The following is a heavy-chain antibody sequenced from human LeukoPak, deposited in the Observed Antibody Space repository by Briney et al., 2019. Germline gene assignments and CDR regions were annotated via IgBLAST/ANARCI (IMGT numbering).Heavy chain of an antibody. CDR2: IYPGDSDT. V-gene: IGHV5-51*01. Sequence: GESLKISCKGSGYIFTSYWIGWVPQMPGKGLEWMGIIYPGDSDTRYSPSFQGQVTVSADKSISTAYLQWSSLKASDTAMYYCARSIAVAGSNYYYYYMDVWGKGTTVTVSS. CDR1: GYIFTSYW. CDR3: ARSIAVAGSNYYYYYMDV. J-gene: IGHJ6*03. D-gene: IGHD6-19*01.